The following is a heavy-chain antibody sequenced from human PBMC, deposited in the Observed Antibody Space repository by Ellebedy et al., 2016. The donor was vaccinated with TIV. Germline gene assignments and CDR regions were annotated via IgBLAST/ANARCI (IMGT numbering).Heavy chain of an antibody. Sequence: ASVKVSCKASGYTFTSYYMHWVRQAPGQGLEWMGIINPSGGSTSYAQKFQGRVTMTRDTSTSTVYMELSSLRSEDTAVYYCARVRMVRGVSMAIDYWGQGTLVTVSS. CDR2: INPSGGST. CDR1: GYTFTSYY. CDR3: ARVRMVRGVSMAIDY. V-gene: IGHV1-46*01. J-gene: IGHJ4*02. D-gene: IGHD3-10*01.